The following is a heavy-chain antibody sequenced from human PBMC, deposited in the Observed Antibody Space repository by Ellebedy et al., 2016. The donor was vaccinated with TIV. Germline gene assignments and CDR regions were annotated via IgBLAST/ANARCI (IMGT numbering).Heavy chain of an antibody. D-gene: IGHD1-26*01. CDR3: ARGIVGATLDS. Sequence: PGGSLRLSCAASGFTFNTYEMNWVRQAPGKGLEWLSYISGGGETQYYADSVKGRFTVSRGNAENSLYLQMKSLRVEYTAVYYCARGIVGATLDSWGQGTLVTVSS. V-gene: IGHV3-48*03. J-gene: IGHJ4*02. CDR1: GFTFNTYE. CDR2: ISGGGETQ.